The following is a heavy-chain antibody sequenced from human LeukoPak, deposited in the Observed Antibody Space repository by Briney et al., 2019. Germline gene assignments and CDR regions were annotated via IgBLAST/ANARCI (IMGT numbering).Heavy chain of an antibody. Sequence: GGSLRLSCAASGFTFSSYSMNWGRQAPGEGLGWVSSISSSSSYIYYADSVKGRFTISRDNAKNSLYLQMNSLRAEDTAVYYCARDPHHLGDFWSGYHYFDYWGQGTLVTVSS. CDR3: ARDPHHLGDFWSGYHYFDY. CDR2: ISSSSSYI. CDR1: GFTFSSYS. J-gene: IGHJ4*02. D-gene: IGHD3-3*01. V-gene: IGHV3-21*01.